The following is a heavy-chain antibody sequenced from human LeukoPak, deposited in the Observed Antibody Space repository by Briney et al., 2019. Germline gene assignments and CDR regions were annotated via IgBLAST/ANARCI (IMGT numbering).Heavy chain of an antibody. CDR2: ISSGSSTI. D-gene: IGHD6-19*01. V-gene: IGHV3-48*01. Sequence: GGSLRLSCAASGFTFSTYSMNWVRQAPGKGLEWVSYISSGSSTIDYADSVKGRFTISRDNAKNSLYLQMNSLRAEDTAVYYCARDRGIAVAARRDFDYWGQGTLVTVSS. CDR1: GFTFSTYS. J-gene: IGHJ4*02. CDR3: ARDRGIAVAARRDFDY.